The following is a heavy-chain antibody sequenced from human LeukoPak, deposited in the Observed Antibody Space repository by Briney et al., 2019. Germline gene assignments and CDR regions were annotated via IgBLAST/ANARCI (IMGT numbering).Heavy chain of an antibody. CDR2: ISGNGGGI. D-gene: IGHD3-10*01. Sequence: PGGSLRLSCATAGFNFGGHYMSWLRQAPGKGPEWLSYISGNGGGIAYADSVKGRFTISRDNARSLLHLQMNNLRVEDTAVYYCARAALGVWFGEPLGGPTEYWGQGTLVTVSS. V-gene: IGHV3-11*01. CDR3: ARAALGVWFGEPLGGPTEY. CDR1: GFNFGGHY. J-gene: IGHJ4*02.